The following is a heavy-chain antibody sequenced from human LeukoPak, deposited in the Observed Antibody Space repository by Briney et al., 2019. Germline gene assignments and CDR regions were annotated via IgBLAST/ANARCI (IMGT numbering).Heavy chain of an antibody. V-gene: IGHV5-51*01. CDR1: GYSFTSYW. CDR2: IYPGDSDT. Sequence: GESLKISCKGSGYSFTSYWIGWVRQMPGKGLEWMGIIYPGDSDTRYSPSFQGQVTISADKSISTAYLQWSSLKASDTAMYYCARSEMSIDNSSPFDYWGQGTLVTVSS. J-gene: IGHJ4*02. CDR3: ARSEMSIDNSSPFDY. D-gene: IGHD3-3*02.